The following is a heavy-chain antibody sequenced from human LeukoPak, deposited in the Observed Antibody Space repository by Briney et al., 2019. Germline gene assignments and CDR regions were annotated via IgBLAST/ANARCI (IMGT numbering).Heavy chain of an antibody. CDR2: INPNSGGT. V-gene: IGHV1-2*02. Sequence: ASVKVSCKASGYTFTGYYMHWVRQAPGQGLEWMGWINPNSGGTNYAQKFQGRVTMTRDTSISTAYMELSRLRSDDTAVYYCARGDFYGYYYYYYMDVWGKGTTVTVS. CDR1: GYTFTGYY. CDR3: ARGDFYGYYYYYYMDV. J-gene: IGHJ6*03. D-gene: IGHD4-17*01.